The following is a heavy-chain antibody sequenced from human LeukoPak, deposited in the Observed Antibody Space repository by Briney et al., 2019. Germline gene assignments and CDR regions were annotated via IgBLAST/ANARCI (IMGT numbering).Heavy chain of an antibody. CDR3: VRPHTNDYDGNFDY. V-gene: IGHV3-21*01. CDR1: GFSFSGYT. J-gene: IGHJ4*02. Sequence: GGSLRLSCVASGFSFSGYTMNWVRQAPGKGLEWVSSISRDSTTYTYYADSVKGRFTISRDNTKNSLYLQMNSLRAEDTAIYYCVRPHTNDYDGNFDYWGQGTLVTVSS. D-gene: IGHD4-23*01. CDR2: ISRDSTTYT.